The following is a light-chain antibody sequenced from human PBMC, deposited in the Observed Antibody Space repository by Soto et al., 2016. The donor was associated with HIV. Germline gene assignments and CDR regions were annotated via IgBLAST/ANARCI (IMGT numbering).Light chain of an antibody. V-gene: IGLV3-21*03. CDR2: NDG. Sequence: SYELTQSPSVSVAPGKTARITCERINIRSESVHWYQQKPGQAPVLVVYNDGDRPSGIPERFSGSKSWNTATLTISRVEAGDEADYYCQVWDSSRDHVVFGGGTKLTV. CDR1: NIRSES. CDR3: QVWDSSRDHVV. J-gene: IGLJ2*01.